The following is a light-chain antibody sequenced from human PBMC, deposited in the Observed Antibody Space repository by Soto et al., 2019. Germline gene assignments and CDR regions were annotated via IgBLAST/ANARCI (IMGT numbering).Light chain of an antibody. CDR1: SSDVGGYIY. CDR3: SSYTTSDTWV. V-gene: IGLV2-14*01. J-gene: IGLJ3*02. Sequence: QSALTQPASVSGSPGQSITISCTGTSSDVGGYIYVSWYQQHPGKAPKLMIYEVSNRPSGVSNRFSGSKSGNTASLTISGLQAEDEADYYCSSYTTSDTWVFGGGTKHTVL. CDR2: EVS.